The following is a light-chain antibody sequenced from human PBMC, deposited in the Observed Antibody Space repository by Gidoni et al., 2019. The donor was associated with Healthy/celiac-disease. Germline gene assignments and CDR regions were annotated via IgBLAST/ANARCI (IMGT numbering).Light chain of an antibody. CDR2: DAS. J-gene: IGKJ4*01. V-gene: IGKV3-11*01. Sequence: ELVLTQSPATLSLSPGERATLSCRASQRVSSYLAWYQQKPGQAPRLLIYDASNRATGIPARFSGSGDGTDFTLTISSLEPEDFAVYYCQQRSNSALTFGGGTKVEIK. CDR3: QQRSNSALT. CDR1: QRVSSY.